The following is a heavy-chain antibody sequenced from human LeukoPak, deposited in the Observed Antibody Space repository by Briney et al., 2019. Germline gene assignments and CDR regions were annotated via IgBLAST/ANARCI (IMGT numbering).Heavy chain of an antibody. CDR1: EFSFSGYA. CDR2: ICSHGGCT. V-gene: IGHV3-64*01. CDR3: AKSDAYSYYYMDV. Sequence: PGGSLRPSCTVSEFSFSGYAMHWVRQAPGKGLEYVSGICSHGGCTFYANSVKGRFTISRDNSKNTLYLQMGSLRAEDMAVYYCAKSDAYSYYYMDVWGKGTTVTVSS. J-gene: IGHJ6*03.